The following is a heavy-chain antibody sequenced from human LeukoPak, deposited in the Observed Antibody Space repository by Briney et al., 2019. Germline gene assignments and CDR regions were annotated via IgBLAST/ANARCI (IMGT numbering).Heavy chain of an antibody. CDR1: GCTFISYA. Sequence: PVKVSCKASGCTFISYAISWVRQAPGQGLEWRGRIIPILGIANYAQKFQGRVTITANKSTSTAYMELSSVRSEATAVYYCARDSSPYYYDSSGYYYYWGQGTLVTVSS. D-gene: IGHD3-22*01. J-gene: IGHJ4*02. CDR2: IIPILGIA. V-gene: IGHV1-69*04. CDR3: ARDSSPYYYDSSGYYYY.